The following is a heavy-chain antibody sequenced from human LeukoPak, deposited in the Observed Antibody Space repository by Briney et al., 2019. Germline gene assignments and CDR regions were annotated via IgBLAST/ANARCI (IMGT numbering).Heavy chain of an antibody. D-gene: IGHD3-22*01. CDR2: MNPNSGDT. Sequence: ASVKLSCKPSGYTFTNNDDINWVRQATGQGFEWMGWMNPNSGDTGYAQKFQGRVTMTRNTSISTAYMDLSSLRSADTAVYYCVRGRRVVASYWHFDLWGRGTLITVSS. CDR1: GYTFTNNDD. CDR3: VRGRRVVASYWHFDL. V-gene: IGHV1-8*01. J-gene: IGHJ2*01.